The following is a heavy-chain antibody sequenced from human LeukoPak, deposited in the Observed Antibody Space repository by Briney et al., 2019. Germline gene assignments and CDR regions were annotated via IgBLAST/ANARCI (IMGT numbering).Heavy chain of an antibody. CDR1: GYTFTGYY. D-gene: IGHD6-19*01. CDR3: ARDYSRAWYSH. V-gene: IGHV1-2*06. Sequence: GASVKVSCKASGYTFTGYYLHWVRQAPEQGLEWMGQINPNSGGTNYAQKFQGRVTMTRDTSISTAYMELSRLRSDDTAIYYCARDYSRAWYSHWGQGTLVTVSS. J-gene: IGHJ4*02. CDR2: INPNSGGT.